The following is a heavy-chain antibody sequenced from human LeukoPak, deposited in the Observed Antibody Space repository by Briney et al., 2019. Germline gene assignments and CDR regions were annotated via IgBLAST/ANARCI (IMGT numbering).Heavy chain of an antibody. J-gene: IGHJ4*02. D-gene: IGHD1-26*01. CDR1: GHTFTGYY. CDR3: ARDQTDIVGAEAFDY. Sequence: ASVKVSCKASGHTFTGYYMHWVRQAPGQGLEWMGWINPNSGGTNFAQKFQGRATMTRDASISTAYMELSRLRSDDTAVYYCARDQTDIVGAEAFDYWGQGTLVTVSP. CDR2: INPNSGGT. V-gene: IGHV1-2*02.